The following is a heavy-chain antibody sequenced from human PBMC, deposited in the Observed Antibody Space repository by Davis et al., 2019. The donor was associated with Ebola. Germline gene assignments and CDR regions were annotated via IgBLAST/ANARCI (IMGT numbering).Heavy chain of an antibody. Sequence: AASVKVSCKASGGTFSSYAISWVRQAPGQGLEWMGRIIPILGIANYAQKFQGRVTITADKSTSTAYMELSSLRSEDTAVYYCARGITMVRGVDWFDPWGQGTLVTVSS. CDR3: ARGITMVRGVDWFDP. J-gene: IGHJ5*02. V-gene: IGHV1-69*04. CDR2: IIPILGIA. CDR1: GGTFSSYA. D-gene: IGHD3-10*01.